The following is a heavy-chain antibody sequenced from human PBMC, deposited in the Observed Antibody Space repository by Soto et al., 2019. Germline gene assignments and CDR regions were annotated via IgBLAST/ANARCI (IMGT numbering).Heavy chain of an antibody. Sequence: EVQLVESGGGLVQPGGSLRLSCAASGFTFSDHYMDWVRQAPGKGLEWVGRTRNKANSYTTEYAASVKGRFTISRDDSKNSLYLQMNSLKTEDTAVYYCARNIAAAGTNWFDPWGQGTLVTVSS. CDR1: GFTFSDHY. J-gene: IGHJ5*02. D-gene: IGHD6-13*01. CDR2: TRNKANSYTT. CDR3: ARNIAAAGTNWFDP. V-gene: IGHV3-72*01.